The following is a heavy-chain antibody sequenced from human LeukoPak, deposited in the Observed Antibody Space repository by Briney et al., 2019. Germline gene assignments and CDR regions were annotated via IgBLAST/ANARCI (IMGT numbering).Heavy chain of an antibody. D-gene: IGHD1-26*01. CDR2: FYHSGST. CDR3: ARVKRVGATPFDY. Sequence: SETLSLTCTVSGYSISSGYYWGWIRQPPGKGLEWIGSFYHSGSTYYNPSLKSRVTISLDTSRNQFSLKLSSVTAADTAVYYCARVKRVGATPFDYWGQGTLVTVSS. CDR1: GYSISSGYY. V-gene: IGHV4-38-2*02. J-gene: IGHJ4*02.